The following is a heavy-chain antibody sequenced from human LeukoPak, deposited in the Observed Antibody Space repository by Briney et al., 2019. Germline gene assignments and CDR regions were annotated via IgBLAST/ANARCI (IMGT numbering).Heavy chain of an antibody. CDR2: IKQDGSER. D-gene: IGHD6-6*01. CDR3: ARNDYASSSGYDF. CDR1: GFTFSGFS. Sequence: GGSLRLSCAASGFTFSGFSMSWVRQSPTKGLEWVANIKQDGSERYYVDSVKGRFTISRDNAKNSLYLQMDSLRAEDTAVFFCARNDYASSSGYDFWGQGTLVTVSS. J-gene: IGHJ4*02. V-gene: IGHV3-7*01.